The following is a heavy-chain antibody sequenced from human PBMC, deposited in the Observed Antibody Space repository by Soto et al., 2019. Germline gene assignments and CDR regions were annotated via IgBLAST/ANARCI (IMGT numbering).Heavy chain of an antibody. CDR3: ATDILDF. V-gene: IGHV3-7*05. Sequence: EVQLVESGGGLVQPGGSLRLSCAATGFMFSSYWMTWVRQAPGKGLEWVANINQNGSERYYVDSVEGRFTISRDNTKNSVFLQMNTLRVEDTAIYYCATDILDFWGQGTLVTVSS. D-gene: IGHD3-9*01. CDR1: GFMFSSYW. CDR2: INQNGSER. J-gene: IGHJ4*02.